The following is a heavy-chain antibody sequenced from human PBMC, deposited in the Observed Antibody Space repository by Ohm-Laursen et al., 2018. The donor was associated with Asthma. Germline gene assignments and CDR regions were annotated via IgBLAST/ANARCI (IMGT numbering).Heavy chain of an antibody. Sequence: SLRLSCAAPGYTFSSYSIHWVRQAPGKGLEWVAVISYDGSNKYYADSVKGRFTISRDNSKNTLYLQMNSLRAEDTAVYYCARDDSTTVTSFGMNVWGQGTTVTVSS. V-gene: IGHV3-30*03. CDR3: ARDDSTTVTSFGMNV. CDR2: ISYDGSNK. D-gene: IGHD4-17*01. CDR1: GYTFSSYS. J-gene: IGHJ6*02.